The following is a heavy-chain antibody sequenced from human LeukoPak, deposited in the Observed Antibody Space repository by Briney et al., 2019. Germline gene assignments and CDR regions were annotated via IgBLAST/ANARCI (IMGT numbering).Heavy chain of an antibody. V-gene: IGHV4-59*01. CDR2: IYYSGST. CDR3: ASHSYSGIYYAFDI. J-gene: IGHJ3*02. Sequence: SETLSLTCTVSGGSISSYYWSWIRQPPGNGLEWIGYIYYSGSTNYNPSLKSRVTISVDTSKNQFSLKLSSVTAADTAVYYCASHSYSGIYYAFDIWGQGTMVTVSS. CDR1: GGSISSYY. D-gene: IGHD1-26*01.